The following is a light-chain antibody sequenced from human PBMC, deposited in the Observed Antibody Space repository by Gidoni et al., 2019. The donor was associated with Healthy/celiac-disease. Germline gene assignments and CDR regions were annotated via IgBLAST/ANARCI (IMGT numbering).Light chain of an antibody. CDR3: QQYNNWPPLYT. J-gene: IGKJ2*01. CDR2: GAS. Sequence: EIVMTQSPATLSVSPGARATLSCRASQSVSSNLAWYQQKPGQAPRLLIYGASTRATGIPARFSGSGSGTEFTLTLSSLQSEDFAVYYCQQYNNWPPLYTFGQGTKLEIK. V-gene: IGKV3-15*01. CDR1: QSVSSN.